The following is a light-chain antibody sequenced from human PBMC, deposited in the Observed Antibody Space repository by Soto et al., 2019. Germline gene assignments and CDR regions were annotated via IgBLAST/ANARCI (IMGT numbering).Light chain of an antibody. CDR2: DGT. Sequence: QSALAQPRSVSGSPGQLLTISCTGTSSDVDDYRYVSWYQQYPGKAPKLVIYDGTKRPSGVPDRFSGSNSGNTASLTISGLQAEDEADYYCCSHVTTTEIFGNGTKVNVL. J-gene: IGLJ1*01. CDR3: CSHVTTTEI. CDR1: SSDVDDYRY. V-gene: IGLV2-11*01.